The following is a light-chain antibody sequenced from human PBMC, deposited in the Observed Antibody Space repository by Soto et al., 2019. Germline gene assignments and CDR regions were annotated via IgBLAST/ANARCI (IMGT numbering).Light chain of an antibody. CDR3: QQLHSYPLT. J-gene: IGKJ5*01. V-gene: IGKV1-9*01. CDR2: AAS. Sequence: DIQLTQSPSFLSASVGDRVTITCRASQGISSSLAWYQQKPGKAPNLLIYAASTLQSGVPSRFSGSGSGTDFTLTITSLQPEDFATYCCQQLHSYPLTFGQGTRLEIK. CDR1: QGISSS.